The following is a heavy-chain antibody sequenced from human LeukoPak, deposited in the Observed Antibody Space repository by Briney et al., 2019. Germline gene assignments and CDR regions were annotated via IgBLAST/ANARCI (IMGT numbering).Heavy chain of an antibody. J-gene: IGHJ3*02. CDR3: ARDYCSSTSCSRNAFDI. CDR1: GGSISSYY. D-gene: IGHD2-2*01. CDR2: IYYSGST. Sequence: PSETLSLTCTVSGGSISSYYWSWIRQPPGKGLEWIGYIYYSGSTNYNPSLKSRVTISVDTSKNQFSLKLSSVTAADTAVYYCARDYCSSTSCSRNAFDIWGQGTMVTVSS. V-gene: IGHV4-59*01.